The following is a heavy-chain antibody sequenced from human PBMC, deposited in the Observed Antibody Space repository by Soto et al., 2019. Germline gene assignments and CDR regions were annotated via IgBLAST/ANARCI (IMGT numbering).Heavy chain of an antibody. CDR2: IWYDGSNK. J-gene: IGHJ6*02. CDR3: ARDLGSSSSFSNYYYYGMDV. Sequence: PGGSLRLSCAASGFTFSSYGMHWVRQAPGKGLEWVAVIWYDGSNKYYADSVKGRFTISRDNSKNTLYLQMNSLRAEDTAVYYCARDLGSSSSFSNYYYYGMDVWGQGTTVTAP. CDR1: GFTFSSYG. D-gene: IGHD6-6*01. V-gene: IGHV3-33*01.